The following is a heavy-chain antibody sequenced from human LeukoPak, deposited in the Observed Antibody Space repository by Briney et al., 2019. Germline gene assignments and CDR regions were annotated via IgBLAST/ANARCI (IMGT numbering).Heavy chain of an antibody. CDR1: GYTFTSYG. J-gene: IGHJ6*03. D-gene: IGHD2-2*02. Sequence: ASVKVSCKASGYTFTSYGISWVRQAPGQGLEWMGWISAYNGNINYAQKLQGRVTMTTDTSTSTAYMELRSLRSDDTAVYYCASTYCSSTSCYNYYMDVWGKGTTVTVSS. CDR3: ASTYCSSTSCYNYYMDV. V-gene: IGHV1-18*01. CDR2: ISAYNGNI.